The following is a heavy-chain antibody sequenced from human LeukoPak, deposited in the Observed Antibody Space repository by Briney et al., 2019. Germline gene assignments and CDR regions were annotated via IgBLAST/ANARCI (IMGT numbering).Heavy chain of an antibody. V-gene: IGHV4-4*02. J-gene: IGHJ4*02. CDR1: GDSINSLDL. CDR2: MYLSGTT. D-gene: IGHD3-22*01. CDR3: AGLVGRYSSGLYYYYFDY. Sequence: PSETLSLACTVSGDSINSLDLWSWVRQPPGKGLEWIGEMYLSGTTHSNPSVKSRVTISIDKSKNQFFLNLSSVTAADTAVYYCAGLVGRYSSGLYYYYFDYWGQGTLVTVSS.